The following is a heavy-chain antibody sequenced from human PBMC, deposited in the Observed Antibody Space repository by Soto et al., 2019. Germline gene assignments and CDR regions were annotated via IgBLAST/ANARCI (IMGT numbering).Heavy chain of an antibody. J-gene: IGHJ5*02. CDR2: IYHSGST. D-gene: IGHD2-15*01. CDR3: ARVVVAATSNWFDP. V-gene: IGHV4-4*02. Sequence: SETLSLTCAVSSGSISSSNWWSWVRQPPGKGLEWIGEIYHSGSTNYNPSLKSRVTISVDKSKNQFSLKLSSVTAADTAVYYCARVVVAATSNWFDPWGQGTLVTVS. CDR1: SGSISSSNW.